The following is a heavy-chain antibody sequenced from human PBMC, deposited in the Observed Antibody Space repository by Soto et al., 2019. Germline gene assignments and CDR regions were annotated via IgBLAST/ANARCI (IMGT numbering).Heavy chain of an antibody. V-gene: IGHV4-59*08. J-gene: IGHJ5*02. Sequence: KPSETLSLTCTVSGGSMSSYYWIWIRQPPGKGLEWIGYISYSGTTDYNPSFKSRLTISVDTSKNRFSLKLSSVTAADTAVYYCARRGVYCSGGRCYSVDDYFDPWGQGILVTVSS. CDR3: ARRGVYCSGGRCYSVDDYFDP. CDR2: ISYSGTT. D-gene: IGHD2-15*01. CDR1: GGSMSSYY.